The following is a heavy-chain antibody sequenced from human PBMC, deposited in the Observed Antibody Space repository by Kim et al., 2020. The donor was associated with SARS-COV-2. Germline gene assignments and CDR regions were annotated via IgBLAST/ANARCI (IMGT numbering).Heavy chain of an antibody. CDR3: ARGEETTVVKGGGHYYGM. V-gene: IGHV4-34*01. J-gene: IGHJ6*01. CDR1: GGSFSGYY. CDR2: INHSGST. D-gene: IGHD4-17*01. Sequence: SETLSLTCAVYGGSFSGYYWSWIRQPPGKGLEWIGEINHSGSTNYNPSLKSRVTISVDTSKNQFSLKLSSVTAADTAVYYCARGEETTVVKGGGHYYGM.